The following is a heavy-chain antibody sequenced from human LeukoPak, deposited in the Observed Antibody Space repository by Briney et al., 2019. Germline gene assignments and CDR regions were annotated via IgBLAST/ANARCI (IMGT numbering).Heavy chain of an antibody. CDR3: ARHPESSSSYY. D-gene: IGHD6-6*01. Sequence: SETLSLTCTVSGGSISSSSYYWGWIRQPPGKGLEWIGSIYYSGSTYYNPSLKSRVTISVDTSKNQFSLKLSSVTAADTAVYYCARHPESSSSYYWGQGTLVTVSS. V-gene: IGHV4-39*01. CDR1: GGSISSSSYY. J-gene: IGHJ4*02. CDR2: IYYSGST.